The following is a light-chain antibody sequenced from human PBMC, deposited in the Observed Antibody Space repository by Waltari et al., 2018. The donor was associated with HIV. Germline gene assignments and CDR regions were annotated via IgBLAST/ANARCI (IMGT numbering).Light chain of an antibody. CDR2: EDN. J-gene: IGLJ1*01. Sequence: NFMLTQPHSVSESPGKTVTISCARSSGSIASNHVQWYQQRPGSAPTPVICEDNQRPSGVPDRFSGSIDSSSNSASLTISELKTEDEADYYCQSYDSTNPCIFGTGTRVTVL. CDR1: SGSIASNH. CDR3: QSYDSTNPCI. V-gene: IGLV6-57*03.